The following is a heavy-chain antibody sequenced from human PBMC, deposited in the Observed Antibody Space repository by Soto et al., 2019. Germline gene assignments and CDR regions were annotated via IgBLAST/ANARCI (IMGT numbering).Heavy chain of an antibody. V-gene: IGHV3-11*01. CDR2: ISGRGGTI. CDR3: ARTTWELGVRFDY. CDR1: GFPFSDFY. J-gene: IGHJ4*02. D-gene: IGHD1-26*01. Sequence: QVQLVESGGGLVRPGGSLRLSCAASGFPFSDFYMTWIRRAPGRGLQCLSYISGRGGTIYYADSVKGRFTISRDNAKNSLDLQMDGLSGDDTGVYYCARTTWELGVRFDYWGQGALVTVSS.